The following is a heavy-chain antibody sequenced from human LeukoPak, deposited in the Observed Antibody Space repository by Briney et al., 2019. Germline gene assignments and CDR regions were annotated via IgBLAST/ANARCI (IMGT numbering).Heavy chain of an antibody. D-gene: IGHD3-10*01. Sequence: SETLSLTCTVSGGSISSSSYYWGWIRQPPGKGLEWIGSIYYSGSTYYNPSLKSRVTISVDTSKNQFSLKLSSVTAADTAVYYCARHVSGFGKLLLAKTQDYWGQGTLVTVSS. CDR2: IYYSGST. CDR1: GGSISSSSYY. J-gene: IGHJ4*02. CDR3: ARHVSGFGKLLLAKTQDY. V-gene: IGHV4-39*01.